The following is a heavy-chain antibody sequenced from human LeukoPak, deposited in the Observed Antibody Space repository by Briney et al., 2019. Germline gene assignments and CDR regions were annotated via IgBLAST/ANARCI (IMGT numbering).Heavy chain of an antibody. J-gene: IGHJ4*02. D-gene: IGHD3-3*01. V-gene: IGHV3-23*01. Sequence: GGSLRLSCAASGFTFSSYAMNWVRQAPGKGLEWVSAISGSGGSTYYADSVKGRFTISRDNSKNTLYLQMNSLRAEDTAVYYCAKDHAFWRGYLKSSFDSWGQGTLVTVSS. CDR2: ISGSGGST. CDR1: GFTFSSYA. CDR3: AKDHAFWRGYLKSSFDS.